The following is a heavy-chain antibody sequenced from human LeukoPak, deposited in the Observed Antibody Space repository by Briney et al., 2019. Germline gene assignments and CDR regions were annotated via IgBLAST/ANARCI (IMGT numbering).Heavy chain of an antibody. Sequence: GGSLRLSCAASGFTFNYAWMIWVRQAPGKGLEWVSIINNSGGSTYYADSVKGRFTISRDLSKNTLYLQMNSLRAEDTALYYCARKYSGTNPFDYWGQGTLVTVSS. CDR3: ARKYSGTNPFDY. V-gene: IGHV3-23*01. J-gene: IGHJ4*02. CDR1: GFTFNYAW. D-gene: IGHD1-26*01. CDR2: INNSGGST.